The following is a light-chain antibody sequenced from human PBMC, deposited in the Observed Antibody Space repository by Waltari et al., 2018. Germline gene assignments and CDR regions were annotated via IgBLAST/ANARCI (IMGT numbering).Light chain of an antibody. Sequence: DIQMTQSPSTLSASVGDRFSISCRASQSISNWLAWYQQKPGKAPKLLIYRASTLASGVPSRFSGSGSGTTFTLTISSLQPDDFATYYCQQYNSYSLLSFGGGTKVEIK. V-gene: IGKV1-5*03. CDR2: RAS. CDR1: QSISNW. J-gene: IGKJ4*01. CDR3: QQYNSYSLLS.